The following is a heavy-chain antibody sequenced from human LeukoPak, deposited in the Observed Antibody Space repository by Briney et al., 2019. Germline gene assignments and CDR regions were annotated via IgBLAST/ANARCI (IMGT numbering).Heavy chain of an antibody. CDR2: ISYDGSNK. CDR1: GFTFSSYA. Sequence: GRSLRLSCAASGFTFSSYAMHWVRQAPGKGLEWVAVISYDGSNKYYADSVKGRFTISRDNSKNTLYLQMNSLRAEDTAVYYCARGPERTGVGTRYYYDMDVWGQGTTVTVSS. J-gene: IGHJ6*02. CDR3: ARGPERTGVGTRYYYDMDV. V-gene: IGHV3-30-3*01. D-gene: IGHD2-8*01.